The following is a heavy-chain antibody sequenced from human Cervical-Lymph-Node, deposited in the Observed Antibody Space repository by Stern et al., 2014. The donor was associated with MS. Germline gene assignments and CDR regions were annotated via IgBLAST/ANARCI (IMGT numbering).Heavy chain of an antibody. Sequence: QVQLQQSGPEVKKPGASVKVSCKASGYTFSSYGIAWVRQAPGQGLQWMGWISAYNGNTNSAQKFQGRVTVTTDTSTSTGYMELRSLRSDDTAVYYCARAYAADRFDHWGQGSLVIVSS. CDR2: ISAYNGNT. CDR1: GYTFSSYG. J-gene: IGHJ4*02. CDR3: ARAYAADRFDH. D-gene: IGHD2-15*01. V-gene: IGHV1-18*01.